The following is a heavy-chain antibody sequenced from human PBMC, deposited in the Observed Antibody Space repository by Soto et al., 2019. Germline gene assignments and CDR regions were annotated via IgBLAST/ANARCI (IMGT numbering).Heavy chain of an antibody. CDR3: ARDVAVAGTSHWFDP. CDR2: IYYSGST. CDR1: GGSISSYY. D-gene: IGHD6-19*01. Sequence: SETLSLTCTVSGGSISSYYWSWLRQPPGKGLEWIGYIYYSGSTNYNPSLKSRVTISVDTSKNQFSLKLSSVTAADTAVYYCARDVAVAGTSHWFDPWGQGTLVTVSS. J-gene: IGHJ5*02. V-gene: IGHV4-59*01.